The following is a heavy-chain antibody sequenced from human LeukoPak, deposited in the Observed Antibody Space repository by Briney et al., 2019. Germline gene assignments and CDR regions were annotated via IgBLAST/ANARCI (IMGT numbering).Heavy chain of an antibody. Sequence: GSSVKVSCKASGGTFSSYAISWVRQAPGQGLEWMGRIIPILGIANYAQKFQGRVTITADKSTSTAYMELSSLRSEDTAVYYCARATALYYYDSSGYSLGMDVWGQGTTVTVSS. J-gene: IGHJ6*02. D-gene: IGHD3-22*01. CDR2: IIPILGIA. CDR1: GGTFSSYA. V-gene: IGHV1-69*04. CDR3: ARATALYYYDSSGYSLGMDV.